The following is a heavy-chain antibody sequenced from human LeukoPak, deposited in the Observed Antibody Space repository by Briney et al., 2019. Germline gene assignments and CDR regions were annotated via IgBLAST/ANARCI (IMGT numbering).Heavy chain of an antibody. CDR2: ISSSSSYI. D-gene: IGHD3-22*01. CDR3: ARAYWGYYDSSDYYSY. V-gene: IGHV3-21*01. J-gene: IGHJ4*02. Sequence: PGGSLRLSCAASGFTFDDYGMSWVRHAPGKGLEWVSSISSSSSYIYYADSVKGRFTISRDNAKNSLYLQMNSLRAEDTAVYYCARAYWGYYDSSDYYSYWGQGTLVTVSS. CDR1: GFTFDDYG.